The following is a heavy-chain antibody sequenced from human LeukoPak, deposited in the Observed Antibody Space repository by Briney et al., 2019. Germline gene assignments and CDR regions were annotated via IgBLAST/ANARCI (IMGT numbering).Heavy chain of an antibody. CDR1: GFTFSSYG. V-gene: IGHV3-30*02. Sequence: GGSLRLSCAASGFTFSSYGMHWARQAPGKGLEWVAFIRYDGSNKYYADSVKGRFTISRDNAKNSLYLQMNSLRAEDTAVYYCARGYYDSSGYTLDYWGQGTLVTVSS. D-gene: IGHD3-22*01. CDR3: ARGYYDSSGYTLDY. CDR2: IRYDGSNK. J-gene: IGHJ4*02.